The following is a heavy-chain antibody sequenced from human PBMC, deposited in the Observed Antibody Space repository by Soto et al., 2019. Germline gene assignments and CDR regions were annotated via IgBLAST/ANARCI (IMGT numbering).Heavy chain of an antibody. CDR3: ARASWVYDYDSSGYYYCDY. V-gene: IGHV3-33*01. CDR1: GFTFSSYG. D-gene: IGHD3-22*01. CDR2: IWYDGSNK. J-gene: IGHJ4*02. Sequence: QVQLVESGGGVVQPGRSLRLSCAASGFTFSSYGMHWVRQAPGKGLEWVAVIWYDGSNKYYADSVKGRFTISRDDSKNTLYLQMNSLRAEDTAVYYCARASWVYDYDSSGYYYCDYWGQGTLVAVSS.